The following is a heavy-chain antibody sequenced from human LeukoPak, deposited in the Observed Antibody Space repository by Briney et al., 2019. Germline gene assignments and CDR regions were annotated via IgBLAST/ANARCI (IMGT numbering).Heavy chain of an antibody. V-gene: IGHV3-21*04. CDR3: ARVYYSNSYDYWYFDL. CDR1: GFTFSSYE. J-gene: IGHJ2*01. D-gene: IGHD6-13*01. CDR2: ISSSSSYI. Sequence: GGSLRLSCAASGFTFSSYEMNWVRQAPGKGLEWVSSISSSSSYIYYADSVKGRFTISRDNAKNSLYLQMNSLRAEDTAVYYCARVYYSNSYDYWYFDLWGRGTLVTVSS.